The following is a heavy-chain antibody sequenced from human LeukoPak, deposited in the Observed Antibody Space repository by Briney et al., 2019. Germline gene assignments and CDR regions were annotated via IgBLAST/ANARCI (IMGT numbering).Heavy chain of an antibody. CDR1: GGTFSSYA. D-gene: IGHD5-24*01. J-gene: IGHJ5*02. Sequence: SVKVSCKASGGTFSSYAISWVRQAPGQGLEWMGRIIPILGIANYAQKFQGRVTITADKSTSTAYMELSSLRSEDTAVYYCARGSGDGDEYNWFDPWGQGTLVTVSS. CDR2: IIPILGIA. V-gene: IGHV1-69*04. CDR3: ARGSGDGDEYNWFDP.